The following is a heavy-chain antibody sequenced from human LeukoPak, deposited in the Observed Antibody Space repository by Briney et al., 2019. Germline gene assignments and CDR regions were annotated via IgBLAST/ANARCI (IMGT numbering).Heavy chain of an antibody. CDR1: GFTFSSYG. Sequence: GGTLRLSCAASGFTFSSYGMSWVRQAPGKGLEWVSAISGSGGSTYYADSVKGRFTISRDNAKNSLYLQMNSLRAEDTAVYYCAREDFDWSVFDYWGQGTLVTVSS. D-gene: IGHD3-9*01. V-gene: IGHV3-23*01. J-gene: IGHJ4*02. CDR2: ISGSGGST. CDR3: AREDFDWSVFDY.